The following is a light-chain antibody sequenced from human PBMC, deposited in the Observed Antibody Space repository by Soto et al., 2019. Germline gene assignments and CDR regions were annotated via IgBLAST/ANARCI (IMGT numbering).Light chain of an antibody. J-gene: IGLJ1*01. Sequence: QSALTQPASVSGYPGQSITISCTGTSSDSGSYNLVSWYQHHPGKAPKLMIYETSKRPSGVSNRFSGSKSAYTASLTISGLQAEDEADYFCTSSTTDSLYVFGTGTKLTVL. CDR1: SSDSGSYNL. V-gene: IGLV2-14*02. CDR2: ETS. CDR3: TSSTTDSLYV.